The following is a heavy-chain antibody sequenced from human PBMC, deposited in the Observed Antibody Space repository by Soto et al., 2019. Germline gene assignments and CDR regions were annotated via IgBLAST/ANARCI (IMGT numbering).Heavy chain of an antibody. CDR1: GGSISSYY. J-gene: IGHJ3*02. CDR2: IYYSGST. D-gene: IGHD3-10*01. V-gene: IGHV4-59*01. Sequence: ETLSLNCTVSGGSISSYYWSWMRQPPGKGLEWIGYIYYSGSTNYNPSLKSRVTISVDTSKNQFSLKLSSVTAADTAVYYCARDLPFGRGAFDIWGQGTMVTVSS. CDR3: ARDLPFGRGAFDI.